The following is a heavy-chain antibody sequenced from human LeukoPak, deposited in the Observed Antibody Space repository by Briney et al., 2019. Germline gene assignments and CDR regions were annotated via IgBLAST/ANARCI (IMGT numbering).Heavy chain of an antibody. CDR2: ISSSSSYI. J-gene: IGHJ4*02. CDR3: AKNIGGLDY. Sequence: GGSLRLSCAASGFTFSSYSMNWVRQAPGKGLEWVSSISSSSSYIYYADSVQGRFTISRDNSKNTLYLQMNGLRGEDTAVYYCAKNIGGLDYWGQGTLVTVSS. D-gene: IGHD3-10*01. V-gene: IGHV3-21*04. CDR1: GFTFSSYS.